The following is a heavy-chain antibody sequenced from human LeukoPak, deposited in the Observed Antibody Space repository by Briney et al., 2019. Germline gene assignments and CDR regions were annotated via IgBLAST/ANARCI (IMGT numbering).Heavy chain of an antibody. Sequence: GGSLRLSCAASGFTFSSYNMNWVRQAPGKGLEWVSSISSSKTYIYYADSVKGRFTISRDNAKNSLYLHMNSLRAEDTAVYYCARDLSSGDGDYWGQGTLVTVSS. D-gene: IGHD2-21*01. J-gene: IGHJ4*02. CDR1: GFTFSSYN. CDR3: ARDLSSGDGDY. V-gene: IGHV3-21*01. CDR2: ISSSKTYI.